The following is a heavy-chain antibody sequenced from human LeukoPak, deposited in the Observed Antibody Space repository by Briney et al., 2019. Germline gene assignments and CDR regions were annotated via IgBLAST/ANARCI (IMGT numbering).Heavy chain of an antibody. J-gene: IGHJ1*01. D-gene: IGHD3-22*01. CDR1: GYTFTSYD. CDR2: IIPIFGTA. V-gene: IGHV1-69*06. Sequence: SVKVSCKASGYTFTSYDINWVRQAPGQGLEWMGGIIPIFGTANYAQKFQGRVTITADKSTSTAYMELSSLRSEDTAVYYCARAAMSYYYDSSGCSAWGQGTLVTVSS. CDR3: ARAAMSYYYDSSGCSA.